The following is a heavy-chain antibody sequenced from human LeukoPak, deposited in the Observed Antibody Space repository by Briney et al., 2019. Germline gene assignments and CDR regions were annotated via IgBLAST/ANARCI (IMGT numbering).Heavy chain of an antibody. V-gene: IGHV4-59*01. CDR1: GGSISSYY. CDR3: ARDYTDYYYGSGSTLNNWFDP. Sequence: PSATLSLTCTVSGGSISSYYWSWIRQPPGKGLEWIGYIYYSGSTNYNPSLKSRVTISVDTSKNQFSLKLSSVTAADTAVYYCARDYTDYYYGSGSTLNNWFDPWGQGTLVTVSS. CDR2: IYYSGST. J-gene: IGHJ5*02. D-gene: IGHD3-10*01.